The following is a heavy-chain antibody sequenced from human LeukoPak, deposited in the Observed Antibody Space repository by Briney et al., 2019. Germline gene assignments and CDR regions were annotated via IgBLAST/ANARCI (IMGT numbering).Heavy chain of an antibody. V-gene: IGHV4-39*01. D-gene: IGHD3-10*01. CDR3: ARSSYGAGSKPYWVDC. CDR2: YSGIT. J-gene: IGHJ4*02. CDR1: GDSISRSTYY. Sequence: SETLSLTCTVSGDSISRSTYYWAWIRQPPGKGLEYIGSYSGITYYNPSLKSRVTISVDTSKKQFSLKLSSVTAADTAVYYCARSSYGAGSKPYWVDCWGQGTLVTAPS.